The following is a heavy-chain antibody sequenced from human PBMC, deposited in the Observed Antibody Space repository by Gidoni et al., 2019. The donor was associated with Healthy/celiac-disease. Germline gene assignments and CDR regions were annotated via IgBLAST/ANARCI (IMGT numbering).Heavy chain of an antibody. V-gene: IGHV3-7*01. CDR2: IKQDGSEK. D-gene: IGHD3-9*01. J-gene: IGHJ4*02. CDR1: GFTFSNYW. CDR3: ARGYLRYFDWLSYYFDY. Sequence: EVQLVESGGGLVQPGGSLRLSCAASGFTFSNYWMSWVRQAPGKGLEWVANIKQDGSEKYYVDSVKGRFTISRDNAKNSLYFYMNSLRAEDTAVYYCARGYLRYFDWLSYYFDYWGQGTLVTVSS.